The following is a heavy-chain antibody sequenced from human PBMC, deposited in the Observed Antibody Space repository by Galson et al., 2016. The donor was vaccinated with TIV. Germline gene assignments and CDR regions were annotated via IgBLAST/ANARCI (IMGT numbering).Heavy chain of an antibody. CDR3: ARGPGYTYGYIFDY. Sequence: SVKVSCKASGYIFTSRYMHWVRQAPGQGLEWVGIVSTSGGTTSYAQKFQGRVAMTSDTSTSTVYMELNSLKSEDTAVYYCARGPGYTYGYIFDYWGQGTPVTVAS. V-gene: IGHV1-46*01. CDR1: GYIFTSRY. J-gene: IGHJ4*02. CDR2: VSTSGGTT. D-gene: IGHD5-18*01.